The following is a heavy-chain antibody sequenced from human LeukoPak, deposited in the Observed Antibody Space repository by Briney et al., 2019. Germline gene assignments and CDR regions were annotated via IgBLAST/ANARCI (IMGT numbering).Heavy chain of an antibody. Sequence: GGSLRLSCAASGFTFSSYSMNWVRQAPGKGLEWVSSISSSSSYIYYADSVKGRFTISRDNAKNSLYLQMNSLRSEDTAVYYCAAAENYYYYYYMDVWGKGTTVTVSS. CDR2: ISSSSSYI. CDR1: GFTFSSYS. V-gene: IGHV3-21*04. CDR3: AAAENYYYYYYMDV. D-gene: IGHD6-13*01. J-gene: IGHJ6*03.